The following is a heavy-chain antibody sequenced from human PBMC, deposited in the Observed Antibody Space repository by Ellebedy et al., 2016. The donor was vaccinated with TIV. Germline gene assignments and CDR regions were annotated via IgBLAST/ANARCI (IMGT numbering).Heavy chain of an antibody. CDR3: AKDLKDIVVVVAATQELTFDY. CDR1: GFTFSSYA. CDR2: ISGSGGST. J-gene: IGHJ4*02. Sequence: GESLKISXTASGFTFSSYAMSWVRQAPGKGLEWVSAISGSGGSTYYADSVKGRFTISRDNSKNTLYLQMNSLRAEDTAVYYCAKDLKDIVVVVAATQELTFDYWGQGTLVTVSS. D-gene: IGHD2-15*01. V-gene: IGHV3-23*01.